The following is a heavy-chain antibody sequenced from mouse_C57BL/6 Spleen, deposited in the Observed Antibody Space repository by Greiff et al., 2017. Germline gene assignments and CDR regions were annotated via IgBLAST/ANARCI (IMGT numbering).Heavy chain of an antibody. CDR2: ISSGSSTI. CDR1: GFTFSDYG. D-gene: IGHD2-4*01. CDR3: ARRYYDYDGEGFDY. V-gene: IGHV5-17*01. Sequence: EVKLVESGGGLVKPGGSLKLSCAASGFTFSDYGMHWVRQAPEKGLEWVAYISSGSSTIYYADTVKGRFTISRDNAKNTLFLQMTSLRSEDTAMYYCARRYYDYDGEGFDYWGQGTTLTVSS. J-gene: IGHJ2*01.